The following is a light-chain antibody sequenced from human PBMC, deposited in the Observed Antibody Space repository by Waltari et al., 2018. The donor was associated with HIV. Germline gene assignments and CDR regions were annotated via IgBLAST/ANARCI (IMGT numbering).Light chain of an antibody. CDR2: SDS. CDR1: RSNIGAGYF. V-gene: IGLV1-40*01. J-gene: IGLJ2*01. Sequence: QSALTQPPSVSGAPGQRVTISCTGNRSNIGAGYFVHWYQHLPGTAPQLLVSSDSNRPSGVPDRFSGSKSGTSASLVITGLQAEDEADYYCQSYDSSLRASVFGGGTKLTVL. CDR3: QSYDSSLRASV.